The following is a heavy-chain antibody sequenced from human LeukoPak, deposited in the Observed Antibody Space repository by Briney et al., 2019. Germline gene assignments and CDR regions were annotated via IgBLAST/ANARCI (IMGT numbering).Heavy chain of an antibody. D-gene: IGHD1-14*01. CDR1: GFTFSSYE. Sequence: PGGSLRLYCAASGFTFSSYEMNWVRQAPGKGLEWVSYISSSGSTIYYADSVKGRFTISRDNAKNSLYLQMNSLRAEDTAVYYCARAESDLAFFDYWGQGTLVTVSS. CDR2: ISSSGSTI. J-gene: IGHJ4*02. CDR3: ARAESDLAFFDY. V-gene: IGHV3-48*03.